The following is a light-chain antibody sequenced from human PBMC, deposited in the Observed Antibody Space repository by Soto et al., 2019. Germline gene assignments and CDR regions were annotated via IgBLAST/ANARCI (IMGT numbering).Light chain of an antibody. V-gene: IGLV1-40*01. CDR1: SSNIGAGYD. J-gene: IGLJ1*01. CDR3: QSYDSSLSGSYV. Sequence: SVLTQPPSVSGAPGQRVTISCTGSSSNIGAGYDVHWYQQLPGTVPKLLIYGNSNRPSGVPDRFSGSKSGTSASLAITGLQAEDEADYYCQSYDSSLSGSYVFGTGTKVT. CDR2: GNS.